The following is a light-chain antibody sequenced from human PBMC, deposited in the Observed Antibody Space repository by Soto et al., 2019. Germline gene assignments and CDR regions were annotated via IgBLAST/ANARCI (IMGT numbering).Light chain of an antibody. V-gene: IGKV1-5*03. Sequence: DIQMTQSPSTLSVSVGDRVTITCRASQGISSWLAWYQQKPGKAPKSLIYKASSLESGVPSRFSGSGSGTEFTLTISSLQPDDFATYYCQQYSSYPTTFGQGTRLEIK. CDR1: QGISSW. CDR2: KAS. CDR3: QQYSSYPTT. J-gene: IGKJ5*01.